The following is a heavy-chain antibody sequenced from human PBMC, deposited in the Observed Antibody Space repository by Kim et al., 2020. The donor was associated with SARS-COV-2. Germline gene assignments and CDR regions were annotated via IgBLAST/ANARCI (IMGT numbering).Heavy chain of an antibody. CDR1: GFTFSSYG. CDR3: AKVLVYGYPLDPFDY. D-gene: IGHD5-18*01. J-gene: IGHJ4*02. V-gene: IGHV3-30*18. CDR2: ISYDGSNK. Sequence: GGSLRLSCAASGFTFSSYGMHWVRQAPGKGLEWVAVISYDGSNKYYADSVKGRFTISRDNSKNTLYLQMNSLRAEDTAVYYCAKVLVYGYPLDPFDYWGQGTLVTVSS.